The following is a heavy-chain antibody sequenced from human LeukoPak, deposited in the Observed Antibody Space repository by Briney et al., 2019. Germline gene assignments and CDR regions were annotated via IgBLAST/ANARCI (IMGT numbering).Heavy chain of an antibody. CDR3: ARVPGSGSYYGDPYFDY. D-gene: IGHD3-10*01. CDR1: GGTFSSYA. V-gene: IGHV1-69*06. Sequence: GSSVKVSCKASGGTFSSYAISWVRQAPGQGLELMGGIIPIFGTANYAQKFQGRVTITADKSTSTAYMELSSLRSEDTAVYYCARVPGSGSYYGDPYFDYWGQGTLVTVSS. J-gene: IGHJ4*02. CDR2: IIPIFGTA.